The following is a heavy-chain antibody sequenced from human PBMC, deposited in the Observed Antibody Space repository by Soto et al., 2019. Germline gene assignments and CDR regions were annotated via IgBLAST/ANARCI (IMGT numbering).Heavy chain of an antibody. J-gene: IGHJ6*02. CDR3: ARLGYCSGGSCPYYYFGMDV. Sequence: SVKVSCKASGGTFSSYAISWVRQAPGQGLEWMGGIIPIFGTANYAQKFQGRVTITADESTSTAYMELSSLRSEDTAVYYCARLGYCSGGSCPYYYFGMDVWGQGTTVTVSS. CDR2: IIPIFGTA. D-gene: IGHD2-15*01. CDR1: GGTFSSYA. V-gene: IGHV1-69*13.